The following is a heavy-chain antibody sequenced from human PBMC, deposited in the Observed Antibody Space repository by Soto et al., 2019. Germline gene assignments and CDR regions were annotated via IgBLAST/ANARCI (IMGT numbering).Heavy chain of an antibody. Sequence: ASVKVSCKSSGYRFETYSMSWVRQAPGQGLEWMGWISSYNIDTYYAPKFQDRVTMTKDTSTGTAYMELRSLRSDDTAVYYCARGHGVIIGAMDVWGQGTTVTVSS. CDR3: ARGHGVIIGAMDV. J-gene: IGHJ6*02. V-gene: IGHV1-18*01. D-gene: IGHD3-3*01. CDR2: ISSYNIDT. CDR1: GYRFETYS.